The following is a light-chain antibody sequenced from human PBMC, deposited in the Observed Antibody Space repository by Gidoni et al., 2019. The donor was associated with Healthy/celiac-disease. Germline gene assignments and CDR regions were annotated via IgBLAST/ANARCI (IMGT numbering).Light chain of an antibody. V-gene: IGKV3-11*01. CDR2: DAS. Sequence: ASQSVSNYLAWYQQKPGQTPRLLIYDASNRATGIPARFSGSGSGTDFTLTISSLEPEDFAVYDCQQRSNWPPLFTFGPGTKVDIK. CDR1: QSVSNY. J-gene: IGKJ3*01. CDR3: QQRSNWPPLFT.